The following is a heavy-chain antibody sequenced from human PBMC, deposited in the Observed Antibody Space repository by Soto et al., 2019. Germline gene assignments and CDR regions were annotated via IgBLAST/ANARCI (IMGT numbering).Heavy chain of an antibody. CDR2: ISYDGSNK. D-gene: IGHD6-6*01. Sequence: GGSLRLSCAASGVTFSSYAMHWVRQAPGKGLEWVAVISYDGSNKYYADSVKGRFTISRDNSKNTLYLQMNSLRAEDTAVYYCARPSMNYYYYYGMDVWGQGTTVTVSS. J-gene: IGHJ6*02. V-gene: IGHV3-30-3*01. CDR1: GVTFSSYA. CDR3: ARPSMNYYYYYGMDV.